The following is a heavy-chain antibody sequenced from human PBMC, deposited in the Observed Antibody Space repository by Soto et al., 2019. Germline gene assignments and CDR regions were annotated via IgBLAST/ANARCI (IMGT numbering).Heavy chain of an antibody. J-gene: IGHJ4*02. Sequence: EVQRLESGGGLVQPGGSLRLSCAASGFTFSSYAMSWVRQAPGKGLEWVSAISGSGGSTYYADSVKGRFTISRDNAKNTLYLQMNSLRAADTAVYYCAKDFESIAARGPLDSWGQGTLVTVSS. CDR1: GFTFSSYA. CDR2: ISGSGGST. CDR3: AKDFESIAARGPLDS. V-gene: IGHV3-23*01. D-gene: IGHD6-6*01.